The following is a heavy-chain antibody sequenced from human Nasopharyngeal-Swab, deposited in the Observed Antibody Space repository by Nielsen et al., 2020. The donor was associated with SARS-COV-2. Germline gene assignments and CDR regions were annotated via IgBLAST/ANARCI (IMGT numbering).Heavy chain of an antibody. Sequence: SLKISCTASGFTFDHYAMNWVRQAPGKGLEWVSGINWNSGSPGYADSVKGRSTISRDNAKNTLYLQMNSLRPEDTALYYCAKDMGQYYGSTRMDVWGQGTTVTVSS. CDR1: GFTFDHYA. CDR2: INWNSGSP. D-gene: IGHD3-3*01. CDR3: AKDMGQYYGSTRMDV. V-gene: IGHV3-9*01. J-gene: IGHJ6*02.